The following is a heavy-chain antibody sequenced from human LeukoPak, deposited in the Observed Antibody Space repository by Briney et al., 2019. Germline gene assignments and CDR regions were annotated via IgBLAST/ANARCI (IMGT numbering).Heavy chain of an antibody. CDR1: EFTFSSYD. D-gene: IGHD2/OR15-2a*01. J-gene: IGHJ6*02. Sequence: TGGSLRLSCAASEFTFSSYDMHWVRQATGKGLEWVSTIDTAGNAWYPDSVKGRFTISRENAKNSLNLQMNSLRVGDTAVYYCARTEGTTLSYYYGMDVWGQGTTVTVSS. CDR3: ARTEGTTLSYYYGMDV. CDR2: IDTAGNA. V-gene: IGHV3-13*01.